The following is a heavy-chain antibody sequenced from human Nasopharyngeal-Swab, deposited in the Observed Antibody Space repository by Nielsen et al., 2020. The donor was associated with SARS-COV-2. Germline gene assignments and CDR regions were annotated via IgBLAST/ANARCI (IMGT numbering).Heavy chain of an antibody. D-gene: IGHD2-2*01. Sequence: SRQPQGKGLDWIGDINHSGSTKYNPSLKSRVNISVDTSKNQFSLKVSSVTAADTAVYYCARGGYYCSSTSCYYYSGYYYGMDVWGQGTTVTVSS. CDR2: INHSGST. J-gene: IGHJ6*02. CDR3: ARGGYYCSSTSCYYYSGYYYGMDV. V-gene: IGHV4-34*01.